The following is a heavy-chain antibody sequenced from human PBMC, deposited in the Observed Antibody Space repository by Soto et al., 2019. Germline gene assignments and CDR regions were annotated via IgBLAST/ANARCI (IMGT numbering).Heavy chain of an antibody. Sequence: PGGSLRLSCAASGFTFSSYAMHWVRQAPGKGLEWVAVISYDGSIGYADSVKGRFTISRDNAKNSLYLQMNSLRAEDTALYYCAKDIGVEAAGINYYYYYYMDVWGKGTTVTVSS. CDR3: AKDIGVEAAGINYYYYYYMDV. J-gene: IGHJ6*03. V-gene: IGHV3-30*14. CDR1: GFTFSSYA. CDR2: ISYDGSI. D-gene: IGHD6-13*01.